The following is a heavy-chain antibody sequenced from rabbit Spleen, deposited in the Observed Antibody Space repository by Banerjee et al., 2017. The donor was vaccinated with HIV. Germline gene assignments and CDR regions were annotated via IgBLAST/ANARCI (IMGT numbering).Heavy chain of an antibody. D-gene: IGHD1-1*01. CDR3: ARNYVNTFDP. J-gene: IGHJ2*01. CDR1: GLDFSSNYW. Sequence: QEQLEESGGDLVKPEGSLTLTCKASGLDFSSNYWICWVRQAPGKGLEWIACIDAGYRGNTYYASWAKGRFTISKTSSTTVTLQMTSLTAADTATYFCARNYVNTFDPWGQGTLVTVS. CDR2: IDAGYRGNT. V-gene: IGHV1S45*01.